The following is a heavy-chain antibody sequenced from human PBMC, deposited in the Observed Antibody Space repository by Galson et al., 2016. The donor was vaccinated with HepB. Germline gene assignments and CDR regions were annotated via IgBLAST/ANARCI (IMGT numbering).Heavy chain of an antibody. CDR3: ASQEMATINFDY. D-gene: IGHD5-24*01. V-gene: IGHV4-34*01. J-gene: IGHJ4*02. CDR2: MNHSGNT. CDR1: GDSSSSYY. Sequence: ETLSLTCSVYGDSSSSYYWSWIRQTPGKGLEWIGEMNHSGNTNYNPSLKRRVTISPDRSKNQFSLKLTSVTAADTAVYYCASQEMATINFDYWGQGTLVTVSS.